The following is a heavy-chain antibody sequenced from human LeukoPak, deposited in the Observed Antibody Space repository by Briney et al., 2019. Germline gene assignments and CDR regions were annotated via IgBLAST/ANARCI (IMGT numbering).Heavy chain of an antibody. Sequence: PGGSLRLSCAAPGFSFSSNWMGWVRQAPGKGLEWVAVISYDGSNKYYADSVKGRFTISRDNSKNTLYLQMNSLRAEDTAVYYCARGSTYYDSSGQVPFDYWGQGTLVTVSS. CDR3: ARGSTYYDSSGQVPFDY. J-gene: IGHJ4*02. V-gene: IGHV3-30*03. D-gene: IGHD3-22*01. CDR2: ISYDGSNK. CDR1: GFSFSSNW.